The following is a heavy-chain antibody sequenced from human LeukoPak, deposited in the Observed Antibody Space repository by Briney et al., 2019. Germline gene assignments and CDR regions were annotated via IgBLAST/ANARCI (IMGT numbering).Heavy chain of an antibody. CDR3: AKSVPAAAPCDY. V-gene: IGHV3-23*01. Sequence: KGRFTISRVNSKNTLYLQMNSLRAEDTAVYYCAKSVPAAAPCDYWGQGTLVTVSS. J-gene: IGHJ4*02. D-gene: IGHD2-2*01.